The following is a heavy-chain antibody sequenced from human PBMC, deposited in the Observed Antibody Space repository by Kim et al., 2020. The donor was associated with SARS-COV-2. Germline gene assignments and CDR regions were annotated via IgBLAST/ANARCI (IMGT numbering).Heavy chain of an antibody. CDR1: GGSISSGGYY. Sequence: SETLSLTCTVSGGSISSGGYYWSWIRQHPGKGLEWIGYIYYSGSTYYNPSLKSRVTISVDTSKNQFSLKLSSVTAADTAVYYCARGGMSGYYTGTVDYWGQGTLVTVSS. V-gene: IGHV4-31*03. D-gene: IGHD3-3*01. CDR3: ARGGMSGYYTGTVDY. CDR2: IYYSGST. J-gene: IGHJ4*02.